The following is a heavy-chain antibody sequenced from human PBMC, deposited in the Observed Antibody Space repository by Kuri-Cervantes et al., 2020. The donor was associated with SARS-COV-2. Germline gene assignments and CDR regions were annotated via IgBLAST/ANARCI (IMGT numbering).Heavy chain of an antibody. CDR2: IKQDGSEK. CDR3: ARDRGDAFDI. J-gene: IGHJ3*02. CDR1: GGSFSGYY. V-gene: IGHV3-7*01. Sequence: ETLSLTCAVYGGSFSGYYWSWVRQAPGKGLEWVANIKQDGSEKYYVDSVKGRFTISRDNAKNSLYLQMNSPRAEDTAVYYCARDRGDAFDIWGQGTMVTVSS.